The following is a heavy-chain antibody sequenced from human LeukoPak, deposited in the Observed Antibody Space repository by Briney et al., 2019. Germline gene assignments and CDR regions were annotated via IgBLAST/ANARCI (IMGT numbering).Heavy chain of an antibody. CDR2: ISTTDTTK. CDR3: ARETLNCGGDCLDY. J-gene: IGHJ4*02. V-gene: IGHV3-48*03. Sequence: LXWXXYISTTDTTKYYAESVKGRFTISRDNAKNSLFLQMNSLRAEDTALYYCARETLNCGGDCLDYWGQGTLVTVSS. D-gene: IGHD2-21*02.